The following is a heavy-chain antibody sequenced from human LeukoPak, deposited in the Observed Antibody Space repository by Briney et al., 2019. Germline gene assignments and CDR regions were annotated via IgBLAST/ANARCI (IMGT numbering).Heavy chain of an antibody. J-gene: IGHJ4*02. CDR2: ISYDGGNT. Sequence: PGKSLRLSCAASGFTFSTSGMHWLRQAPGKGLEWVAVISYDGGNTYYADSVKGRFTISRDNSKNTVFLQMHSLRGDDTAVYYCVKFVRYYFDYWGQGTLVTVSS. CDR1: GFTFSTSG. D-gene: IGHD3-10*02. CDR3: VKFVRYYFDY. V-gene: IGHV3-30*18.